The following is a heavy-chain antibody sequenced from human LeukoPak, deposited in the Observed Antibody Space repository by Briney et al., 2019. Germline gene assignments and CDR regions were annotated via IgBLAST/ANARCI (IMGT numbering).Heavy chain of an antibody. V-gene: IGHV3-23*01. D-gene: IGHD4-23*01. CDR3: ANYGPGGVTHYFDY. CDR2: ISGNGGNT. CDR1: GFTFSSYA. Sequence: GGSLRLSCAASGFTFSSYAMSWVRQAPGKGLEWVSAISGNGGNTYYADSVKGRFTISRDNSRNTLYLQMNSLRAEDTAVYYCANYGPGGVTHYFDYWGQGSLVTVSS. J-gene: IGHJ4*02.